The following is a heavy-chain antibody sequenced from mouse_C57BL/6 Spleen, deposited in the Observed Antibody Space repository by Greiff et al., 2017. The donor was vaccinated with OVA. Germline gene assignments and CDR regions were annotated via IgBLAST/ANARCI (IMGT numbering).Heavy chain of an antibody. CDR2: INPNNGGT. CDR3: AISTRIRRAMDY. V-gene: IGHV1-26*01. CDR1: GYTFTDYY. Sequence: EVQLQQSGPELVKPGASVKISCKASGYTFTDYYMNWVKQSHGKSLEWIGDINPNNGGTSYNQKFKGKATLTVDKSSSTAYMELRSLTSEDSAVYYCAISTRIRRAMDYWGQGTSVTVSS. D-gene: IGHD2-4*01. J-gene: IGHJ4*01.